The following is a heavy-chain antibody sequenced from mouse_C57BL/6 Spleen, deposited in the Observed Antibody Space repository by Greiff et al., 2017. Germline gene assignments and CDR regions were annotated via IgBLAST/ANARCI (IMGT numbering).Heavy chain of an antibody. CDR3: ANDYDGDY. V-gene: IGHV1-26*01. J-gene: IGHJ2*01. CDR2: INPNNGGT. Sequence: EVQLQQSGPELVKPGASVKISCKASGYTFTDYYMNWVKQSHGKSLEWIGDINPNNGGTSYNQKFKGKATLTVDKSSSAAYIELRSLTSEDSAVYYCANDYDGDYWGQGTTLTVSS. D-gene: IGHD2-4*01. CDR1: GYTFTDYY.